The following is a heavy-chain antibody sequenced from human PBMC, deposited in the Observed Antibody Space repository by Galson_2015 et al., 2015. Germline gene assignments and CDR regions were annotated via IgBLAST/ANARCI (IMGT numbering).Heavy chain of an antibody. D-gene: IGHD1-7*01. CDR3: VRDHEMLELRGYYYYGMDV. V-gene: IGHV3-33*01. CDR1: GFTFSSYG. CDR2: IWYDGSNK. Sequence: SLRLSCAASGFTFSSYGMHWVRQAPGKGLEWVAVIWYDGSNKYYADSVKGRFTISRDNSKNTLYLQMNSLRAEDTAVYYCVRDHEMLELRGYYYYGMDVWGQGTTVTVSS. J-gene: IGHJ6*02.